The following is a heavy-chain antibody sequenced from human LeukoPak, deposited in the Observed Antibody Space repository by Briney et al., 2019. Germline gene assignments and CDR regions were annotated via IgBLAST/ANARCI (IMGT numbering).Heavy chain of an antibody. J-gene: IGHJ4*02. CDR3: ARQAAGYSYATYFDY. D-gene: IGHD5-18*01. V-gene: IGHV4-59*08. Sequence: PSETLSLTCAVSGGSISSYYWSWIRQPPGKGLEWIGYIYYSGSTNYNPSLKSRVTISVDTSKNQFSLKLSSVTAADTAVYYCARQAAGYSYATYFDYWGQGTLVTVSS. CDR1: GGSISSYY. CDR2: IYYSGST.